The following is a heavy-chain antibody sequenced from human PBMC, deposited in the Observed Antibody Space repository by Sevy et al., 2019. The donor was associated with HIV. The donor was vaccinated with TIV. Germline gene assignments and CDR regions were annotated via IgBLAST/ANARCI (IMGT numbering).Heavy chain of an antibody. V-gene: IGHV4-59*01. CDR2: IYYSGST. Sequence: SETLSLTCTVSGGSISSYYWSWIRQPPGKGLEWIGYIYYSGSTNYNPALKSRVTISVDTSKNQFSLKLSSVTAVDTAVYYCARGGVGITFGGVIAIDAFDIWGQGTMVTVSS. D-gene: IGHD3-16*02. CDR3: ARGGVGITFGGVIAIDAFDI. J-gene: IGHJ3*02. CDR1: GGSISSYY.